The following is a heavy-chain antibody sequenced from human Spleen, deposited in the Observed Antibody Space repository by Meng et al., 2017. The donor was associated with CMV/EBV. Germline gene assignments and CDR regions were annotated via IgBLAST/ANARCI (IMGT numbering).Heavy chain of an antibody. CDR3: ARGSGSSLYYYHYGMDV. J-gene: IGHJ6*02. D-gene: IGHD3-10*01. Sequence: SVKVSCKASGGTFSSYAISWVRQAPGQGLEWMGGIIPICGTANYAQKFQGRVTITTDESTSTAYMELSSLRSEDTAVYYCARGSGSSLYYYHYGMDVWGQGTTVTVSS. CDR1: GGTFSSYA. V-gene: IGHV1-69*05. CDR2: IIPICGTA.